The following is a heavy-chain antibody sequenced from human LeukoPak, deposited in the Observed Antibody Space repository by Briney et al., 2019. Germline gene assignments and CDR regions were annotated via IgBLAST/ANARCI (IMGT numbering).Heavy chain of an antibody. V-gene: IGHV3-23*01. CDR1: GFTFSSYA. CDR2: ISGSGGST. J-gene: IGHJ4*02. D-gene: IGHD3-22*01. Sequence: PGGSLRLSCAASGFTFSSYAMSWVRQAPGKGLEWVSAISGSGGSTYYADSVKGRFTISRDNSKNTLYLQMNSLRAEDTAVYYCAKASGITTIVVVIQYYFDYWGQGTLVTVSS. CDR3: AKASGITTIVVVIQYYFDY.